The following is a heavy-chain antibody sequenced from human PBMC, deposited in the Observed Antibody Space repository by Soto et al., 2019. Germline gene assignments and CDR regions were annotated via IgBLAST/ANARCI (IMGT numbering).Heavy chain of an antibody. Sequence: SETLSLTXTVSGGSISSSSYYWGWIRQPPGKGLEWIGSIYYSGSTYYNPSLKSRVTVSVDTSKNQFSLKLSSVTAADTAVYYCARQAYYYDSSGYYYIRWFVPWGQGALVTVSS. D-gene: IGHD3-22*01. J-gene: IGHJ5*02. V-gene: IGHV4-39*01. CDR1: GGSISSSSYY. CDR3: ARQAYYYDSSGYYYIRWFVP. CDR2: IYYSGST.